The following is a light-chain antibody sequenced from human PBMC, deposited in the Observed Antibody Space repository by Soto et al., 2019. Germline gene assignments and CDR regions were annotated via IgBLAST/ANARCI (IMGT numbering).Light chain of an antibody. CDR1: QSISSY. V-gene: IGKV1-39*01. J-gene: IGKJ1*01. CDR3: QQSYSTHPWT. CDR2: AAS. Sequence: DIQMTQSPSSLSASVGARVPITCRASQSISSYLNWYQQKPGKAPKLLIYAASSLQSGVPSRFSGSGSGTDFTLTISSLQPEDFATYYCQQSYSTHPWTFGQGTKVDIK.